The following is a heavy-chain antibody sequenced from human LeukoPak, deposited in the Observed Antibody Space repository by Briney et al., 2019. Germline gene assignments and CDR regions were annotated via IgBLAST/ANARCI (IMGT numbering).Heavy chain of an antibody. V-gene: IGHV3-30*02. J-gene: IGHJ4*02. CDR3: VRGLRYFDWLLEY. CDR1: GFSFDDHG. D-gene: IGHD3-9*01. Sequence: GGSLRLSCAASGFSFDDHGMSWVRQAPGKGLEWVAFIRYDGSNKYYADSVKGRFTISRDNSKNTLYLQMNSLRAEDTAVYYGVRGLRYFDWLLEYWGQGTLVTVSS. CDR2: IRYDGSNK.